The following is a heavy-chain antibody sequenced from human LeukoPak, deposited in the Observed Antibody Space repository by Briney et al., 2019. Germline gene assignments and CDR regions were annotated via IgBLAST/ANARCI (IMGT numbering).Heavy chain of an antibody. Sequence: GESLKISCKGSGYSFASYWITWVRQMPGKGLQWMGRIDPSDSYTNYSPSFQGHVTISADKSISIAYLQWSSLKASDTAMYYCASERYCSSTSCYFDYWGQGTLVTVSS. V-gene: IGHV5-10-1*01. CDR3: ASERYCSSTSCYFDY. D-gene: IGHD2-2*01. CDR2: IDPSDSYT. CDR1: GYSFASYW. J-gene: IGHJ4*02.